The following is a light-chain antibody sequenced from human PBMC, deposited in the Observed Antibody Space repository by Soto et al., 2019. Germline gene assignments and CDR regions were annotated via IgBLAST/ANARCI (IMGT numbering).Light chain of an antibody. V-gene: IGKV1-5*03. CDR1: QSMGSY. CDR3: QHTTDFT. CDR2: KAS. J-gene: IGKJ2*01. Sequence: EIQMTQSPSTLSASVGDRVTITCRASQSMGSYLAWYQQKPGKAPKLLIYKASTLESGVPSRFSGSGSGTEFTLTISSLQPGDFATYYCQHTTDFTFGQGTKVEIK.